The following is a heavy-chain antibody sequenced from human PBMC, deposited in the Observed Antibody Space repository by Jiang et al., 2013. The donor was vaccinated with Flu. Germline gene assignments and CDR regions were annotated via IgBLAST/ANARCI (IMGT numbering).Heavy chain of an antibody. CDR3: ARRSLGAFAV. V-gene: IGHV3-7*03. J-gene: IGHJ3*01. CDR1: GFTFGDYW. D-gene: IGHD1-26*01. CDR2: IDQNGGPK. Sequence: VQLVESGGGLVQPGGSLRLSCEGSGFTFGDYWMSWVRQVPGKGLEWVANIDQNGGPKYHLDSVQGRFSISRDNAQNSLILQMDSLRVEDTAVHYCARRSLGAFAVWGRGTMVTVSS.